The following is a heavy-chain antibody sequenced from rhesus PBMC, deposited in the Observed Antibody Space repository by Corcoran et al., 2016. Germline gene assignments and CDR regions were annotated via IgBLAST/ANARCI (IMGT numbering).Heavy chain of an antibody. CDR1: GGSVSGSNW. J-gene: IGHJ4*01. Sequence: QVQLQESGPGLVKPSETLSLTCAVSGGSVSGSNWGSWIRPPPGKGLEWIGDISGRIGSTVYNPSLKSRVTMSTDTDKNQFSLKLSSVTAADTAVYYCAGSWIHLQPFDYWGQGVLVTVAS. CDR3: AGSWIHLQPFDY. V-gene: IGHV4-65*01. D-gene: IGHD5-12*01. CDR2: ISGRIGST.